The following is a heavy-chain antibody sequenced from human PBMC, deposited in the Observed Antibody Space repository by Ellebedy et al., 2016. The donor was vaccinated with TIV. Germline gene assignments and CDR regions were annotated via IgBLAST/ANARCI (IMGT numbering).Heavy chain of an antibody. CDR2: ITESGSAT. CDR3: ARDYPTVTDHYSYAPNDR. D-gene: IGHD4-11*01. V-gene: IGHV3-23*01. J-gene: IGHJ5*02. CDR1: GFTFNSYW. Sequence: GGSLRLSCEVSGFTFNSYWMAWVRQAPGKGLEWVSSITESGSATYYPNSVKGRFTVSRDNSKNTLYLQMNSLRAEDTAVYYCARDYPTVTDHYSYAPNDRWGQGTLVTVSS.